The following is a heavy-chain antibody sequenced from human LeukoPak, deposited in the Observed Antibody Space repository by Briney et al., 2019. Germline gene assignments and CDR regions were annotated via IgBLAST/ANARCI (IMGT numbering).Heavy chain of an antibody. CDR2: IYYSGST. D-gene: IGHD4-17*01. V-gene: IGHV4-59*08. Sequence: SETLSLTCTVSGGSISSYYWSWIRQPPGKGLEWIGYIYYSGSTNYNPSLKSRVTISVDASKNQFSLKLSSVTAADTAVYYCNYGDYAGGFDPWGQGTLVTVSS. CDR3: NYGDYAGGFDP. J-gene: IGHJ5*02. CDR1: GGSISSYY.